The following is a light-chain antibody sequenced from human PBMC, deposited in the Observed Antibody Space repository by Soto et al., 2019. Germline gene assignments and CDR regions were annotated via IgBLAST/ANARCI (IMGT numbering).Light chain of an antibody. CDR1: ISNIGSNT. V-gene: IGLV1-44*01. J-gene: IGLJ1*01. Sequence: QSVLTQPPSVSETPGQRVTISFSGIISNIGSNTVNWYRQLPETAPKLLIYSNTQRPSGVPDRFSGSKSGTSASLAISGLQSEDEADYYCAVWDESLNGCVFGTGTKLTVL. CDR2: SNT. CDR3: AVWDESLNGCV.